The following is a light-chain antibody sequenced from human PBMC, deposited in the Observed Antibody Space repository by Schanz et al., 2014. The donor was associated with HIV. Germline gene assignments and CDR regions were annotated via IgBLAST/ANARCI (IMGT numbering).Light chain of an antibody. Sequence: QSVLTQPPSVSAAPGQKVTISCSGSTSNIAHNFVSWYQQLPGTAPKLLIYDNYKRPSEIPDRFSASKSGTSATLAITGLQTGDEADYFCGAWDSSLSAVVFGGGTKVTVL. CDR1: TSNIAHNF. J-gene: IGLJ2*01. V-gene: IGLV1-51*01. CDR3: GAWDSSLSAVV. CDR2: DNY.